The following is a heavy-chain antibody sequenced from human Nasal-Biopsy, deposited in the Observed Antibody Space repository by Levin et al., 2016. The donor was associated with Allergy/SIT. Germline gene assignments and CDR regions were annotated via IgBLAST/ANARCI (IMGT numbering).Heavy chain of an antibody. CDR3: AKDGPRVGANAFDA. CDR1: GYTFTDYS. D-gene: IGHD1-26*01. J-gene: IGHJ3*01. Sequence: ASVKVSCKASGYTFTDYSIHWVRQAPGQGLEWMAWISPNTGDTIYTQKFQGWVTVTRDTSINTVYMELNRLKSDDAAVYYCAKDGPRVGANAFDAWGQGTMVTVSS. V-gene: IGHV1-2*04. CDR2: ISPNTGDT.